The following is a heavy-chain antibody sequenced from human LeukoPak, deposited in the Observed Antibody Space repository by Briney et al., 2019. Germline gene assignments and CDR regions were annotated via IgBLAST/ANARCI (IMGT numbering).Heavy chain of an antibody. J-gene: IGHJ3*02. CDR3: ARDNYYDSSGYFGTVDAFDI. CDR2: IYYSGST. Sequence: SETLSLTCTVSGGSISSSSYYWGWIRQPPGKGLEWIGSIYYSGSTYYNPSLKSRVTISVDTSKNQFSLKLSSVTAADTAVYYCARDNYYDSSGYFGTVDAFDIWGQGTMVTVSS. CDR1: GGSISSSSYY. V-gene: IGHV4-39*07. D-gene: IGHD3-22*01.